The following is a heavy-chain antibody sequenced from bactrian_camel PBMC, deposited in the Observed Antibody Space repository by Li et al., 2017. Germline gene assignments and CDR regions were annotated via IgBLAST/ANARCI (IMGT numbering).Heavy chain of an antibody. D-gene: IGHD5*01. V-gene: IGHV3S53*01. CDR3: AARAGGGRVGCSGGHYGDADFGR. J-gene: IGHJ6*01. CDR2: LYTRDGRT. Sequence: HVQLVESGGGSVQAGGSLRLSCLVSGSIYSWRYFAWFRQAPGKEREGVASLYTRDGRTAYGDSVKGRFTISRDNAKATVDLQMNSLTPEDTAIYYCAARAGGGRVGCSGGHYGDADFGRWGQGTQVTVS. CDR1: GSIYSWRY.